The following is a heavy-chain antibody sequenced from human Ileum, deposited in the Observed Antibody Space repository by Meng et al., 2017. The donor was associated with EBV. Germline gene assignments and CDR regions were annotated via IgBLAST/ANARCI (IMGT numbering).Heavy chain of an antibody. CDR2: TYGSDI. Sequence: HVPLRGWGPGLLQPSETLSLTCSVSGGSVSSDSYRWSWIRQSPGRGLEWIGHTYGSDINYSPSFQSRVTISIDTAKNQLFLKLTSVTAADTAMYYCAYYRVGRGGVGSWGQGTLVTVLL. J-gene: IGHJ4*02. CDR1: GGSVSSDSYR. D-gene: IGHD3-16*01. V-gene: IGHV4-61*01. CDR3: AYYRVGRGGVGS.